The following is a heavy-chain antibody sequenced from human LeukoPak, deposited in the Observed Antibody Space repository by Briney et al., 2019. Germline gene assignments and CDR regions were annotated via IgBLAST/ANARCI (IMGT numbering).Heavy chain of an antibody. CDR2: IRSDGNER. CDR1: GFTFNSYW. Sequence: GGSLRLSCAASGFTFNSYWMSWVRQAPGKGLEWVANIRSDGNERYYVDSVKGRFTISRDNPKNSLYLQMNSLRAEDTALYYCGRGAFLRSSSWVDIWAQGTLVTVSS. J-gene: IGHJ4*02. CDR3: GRGAFLRSSSWVDI. V-gene: IGHV3-7*05. D-gene: IGHD6-13*01.